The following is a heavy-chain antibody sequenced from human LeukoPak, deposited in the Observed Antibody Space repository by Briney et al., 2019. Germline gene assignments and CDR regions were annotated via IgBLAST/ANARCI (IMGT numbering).Heavy chain of an antibody. CDR3: AKVEGVAAARPVGY. Sequence: PGGSLRLSCAASGFTFSSYDMSWVRQAPGKGLEWVSAISGSGGSKYYEDSVKGRFTSSRDNYKNTLYLQMNSLRDEDTAVYYCAKVEGVAAARPVGYWGQGTLVTVSS. CDR2: ISGSGGSK. J-gene: IGHJ4*02. D-gene: IGHD6-6*01. CDR1: GFTFSSYD. V-gene: IGHV3-23*01.